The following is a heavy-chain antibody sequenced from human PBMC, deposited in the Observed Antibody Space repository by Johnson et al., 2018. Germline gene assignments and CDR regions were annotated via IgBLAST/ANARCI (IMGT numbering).Heavy chain of an antibody. V-gene: IGHV3-13*01. J-gene: IGHJ6*02. D-gene: IGHD3-22*01. CDR3: ARDYYDSSGYSYGMDV. CDR1: GFTFSSYD. CDR2: IGTAGDT. Sequence: EVQLVKSGGGLVQPGGSLRLSCAASGFTFSSYDMHWVRQATGKGLEWVSAIGTAGDTYYPGSVKGRFTISRENAKNSLYLQMNSLRAGDTAVYYCARDYYDSSGYSYGMDVWGQGTTVTVSS.